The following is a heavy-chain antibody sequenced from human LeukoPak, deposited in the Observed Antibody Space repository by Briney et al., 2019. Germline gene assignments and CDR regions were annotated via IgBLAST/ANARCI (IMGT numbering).Heavy chain of an antibody. CDR2: IYSSGST. V-gene: IGHV4-4*07. CDR3: ARVVVFGVVSSDYYYYYMDV. D-gene: IGHD3-3*01. Sequence: SETLSLTCTVSGGSISSYYWSWIRQPAGKGLEWIGRIYSSGSTNYSPSLKSRVTMSVDTSKNQFSLKLNSVTAADTAVYYCARVVVFGVVSSDYYYYYMDVWGKGTTVTVSS. CDR1: GGSISSYY. J-gene: IGHJ6*03.